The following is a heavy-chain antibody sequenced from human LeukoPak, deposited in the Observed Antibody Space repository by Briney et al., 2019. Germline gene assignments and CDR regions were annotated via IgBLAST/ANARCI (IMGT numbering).Heavy chain of an antibody. CDR3: AREETRITMLRGVTYFEY. Sequence: PGGSLRLSCAASGFTFDDYGMGWVRQAPGKGLEWVSFISWNGGSTGYADSVKGRFTISRDNAKNSLYLQMSSLRAEDTALYYCAREETRITMLRGVTYFEYWGQGTLVTVSS. V-gene: IGHV3-20*04. D-gene: IGHD3-10*01. CDR2: ISWNGGST. J-gene: IGHJ4*02. CDR1: GFTFDDYG.